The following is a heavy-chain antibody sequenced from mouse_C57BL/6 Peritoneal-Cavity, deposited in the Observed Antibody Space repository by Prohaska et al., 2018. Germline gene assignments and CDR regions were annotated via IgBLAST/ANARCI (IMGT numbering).Heavy chain of an antibody. V-gene: IGHV11-2*01. Sequence: EVQLLETGGGLVQPGGSRGLSCEGSGFTFSGFWMSWVRQTPGKNLEWIGDINSDGSAXNYAPSIKDRFTIFRDNDKSTLYLQMSNVRSEDTATYFCMRYGNYWYFDVWGTGTTVTVSS. CDR3: MRYGNYWYFDV. D-gene: IGHD2-1*01. CDR1: GFTFSGFW. J-gene: IGHJ1*03. CDR2: INSDGSAX.